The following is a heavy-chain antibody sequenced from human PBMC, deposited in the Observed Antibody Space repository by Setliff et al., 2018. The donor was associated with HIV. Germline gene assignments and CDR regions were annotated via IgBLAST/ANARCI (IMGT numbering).Heavy chain of an antibody. V-gene: IGHV4-59*01. CDR3: ASEKKAWSVSASFYEY. CDR1: GLSMSYNY. Sequence: KPSETLSLTCTVSGLSMSYNYWTWIRQYPGKGLEWIGYVHYSGSTRYNPSLKSRATISVETSKKKFSLKLTSMTATDTSVYYCASEKKAWSVSASFYEYWGQGVPVTVSS. J-gene: IGHJ4*02. D-gene: IGHD3-3*01. CDR2: VHYSGST.